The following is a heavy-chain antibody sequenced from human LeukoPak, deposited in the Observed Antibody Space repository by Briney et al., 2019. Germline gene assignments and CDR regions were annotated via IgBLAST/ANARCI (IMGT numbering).Heavy chain of an antibody. CDR2: IGSDGNPN. Sequence: PGGSLRLSCTASGFTFSIYSMHWVRQTPDKGLEWVSVIGSDGNPNDYADSVKGRFTISRDNTDNTLSLQMNSLRVEDTAIYYCARENSLRGTRAFDSWGQGTLVTVSS. J-gene: IGHJ4*02. V-gene: IGHV3-33*01. CDR1: GFTFSIYS. CDR3: ARENSLRGTRAFDS. D-gene: IGHD1-14*01.